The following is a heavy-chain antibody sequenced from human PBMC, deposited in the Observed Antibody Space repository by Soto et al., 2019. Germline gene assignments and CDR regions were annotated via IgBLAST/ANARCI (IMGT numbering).Heavy chain of an antibody. J-gene: IGHJ4*02. D-gene: IGHD3-22*01. CDR1: GYTLTEVS. Sequence: QVQLVQSGAEVKKPGASVKVSCKVSGYTLTEVSMHWVRQAPGKGLEWMGGSDPEDGEIVYAQKFQGRVTMTEDTSTDTAYMELSSLRSEDTAIYFCATFYDYDAQWGQGTRVTVSS. V-gene: IGHV1-24*01. CDR3: ATFYDYDAQ. CDR2: SDPEDGEI.